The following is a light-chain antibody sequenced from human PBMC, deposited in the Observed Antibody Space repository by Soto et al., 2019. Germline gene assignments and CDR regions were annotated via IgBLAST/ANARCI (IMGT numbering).Light chain of an antibody. Sequence: QAVLNQPASVSGSPGQSITISCTGTSSDVGGYDYVYWYQQYPGKSPKLMIYDVNNRPSGVSDRFSGSKSGNTASLTISGLQAEDEADYYCNSYSSSATHVFGTGTKLTVL. CDR3: NSYSSSATHV. CDR1: SSDVGGYDY. CDR2: DVN. J-gene: IGLJ1*01. V-gene: IGLV2-14*03.